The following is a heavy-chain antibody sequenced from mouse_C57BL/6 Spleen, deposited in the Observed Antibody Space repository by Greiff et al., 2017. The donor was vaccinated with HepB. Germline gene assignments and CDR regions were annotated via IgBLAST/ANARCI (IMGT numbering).Heavy chain of an antibody. CDR2: IYPGSGST. D-gene: IGHD2-2*01. V-gene: IGHV1-55*01. J-gene: IGHJ2*01. CDR1: GYTFTSYW. CDR3: ARKDGYDGFDY. Sequence: VQLQQSGAELVKPGASVKMSCKASGYTFTSYWITWVKQRPGQGLEWIGDIYPGSGSTNYNEKFKSKATLTVDTSSSTAYMQRSSLTSEDSAVYYCARKDGYDGFDYWGQGTTLTVSS.